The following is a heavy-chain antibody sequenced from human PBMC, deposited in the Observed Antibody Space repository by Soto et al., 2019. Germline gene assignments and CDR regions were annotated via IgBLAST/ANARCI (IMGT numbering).Heavy chain of an antibody. J-gene: IGHJ5*02. Sequence: SETLSLTCAVSGGSLISGGYSWSWIRQHPGKGLEWIGYIFYSGTTYYNPSLKSRVTISVDTSKNQFSLKLSSVTAADTAVYYCARSVDPWGQGTLVTVSS. CDR1: GGSLISGGYS. CDR2: IFYSGTT. CDR3: ARSVDP. V-gene: IGHV4-31*11.